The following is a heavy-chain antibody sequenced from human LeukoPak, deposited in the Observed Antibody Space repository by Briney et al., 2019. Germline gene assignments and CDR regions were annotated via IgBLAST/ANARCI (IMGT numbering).Heavy chain of an antibody. CDR3: ARDPDDDAFDI. CDR1: GFTFSSYW. J-gene: IGHJ3*02. CDR2: INSDGSST. Sequence: GGSLRLSCAASGFTFSSYWMQWVRQAPGKGLVWVSRINSDGSSTSYADSVKGRFTISRDDAKNTLYLQMDSLRAEDTAVYYCARDPDDDAFDIWGQGTMVTVSS. D-gene: IGHD1-14*01. V-gene: IGHV3-74*01.